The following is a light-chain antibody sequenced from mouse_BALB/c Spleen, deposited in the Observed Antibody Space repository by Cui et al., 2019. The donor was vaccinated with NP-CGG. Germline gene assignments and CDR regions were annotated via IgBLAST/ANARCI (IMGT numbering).Light chain of an antibody. J-gene: IGKJ4*01. CDR3: QQWSGYPFT. Sequence: ENVLTQSPAIMAASLGQKVTMTYSASSSVSSSYLHWYQQKSGASPKPLIHRTSNLASGVPARFSGSGSGTSYSLTISSVEAEDDATYYCQQWSGYPFTFGSGTKLEIK. CDR1: SSVSSSY. V-gene: IGKV4-58*01. CDR2: RTS.